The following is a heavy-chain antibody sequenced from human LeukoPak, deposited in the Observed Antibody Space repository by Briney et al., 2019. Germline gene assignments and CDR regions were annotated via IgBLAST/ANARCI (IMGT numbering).Heavy chain of an antibody. Sequence: ASVEVSCKASGYTFTGYYMHWVRQAPGQGLEWMGRINPNSGGTNYAQKFQGRVTMTRDTSISTAYMELSRLRSDDTAVYYCARDYYGSGSYYGNFDYWGQGTLVTVSS. J-gene: IGHJ4*02. CDR3: ARDYYGSGSYYGNFDY. CDR2: INPNSGGT. D-gene: IGHD3-10*01. CDR1: GYTFTGYY. V-gene: IGHV1-2*06.